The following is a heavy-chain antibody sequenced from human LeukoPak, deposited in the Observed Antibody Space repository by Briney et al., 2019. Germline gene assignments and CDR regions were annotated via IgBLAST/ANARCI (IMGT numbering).Heavy chain of an antibody. CDR1: GGSISSYY. V-gene: IGHV4-59*08. J-gene: IGHJ2*01. D-gene: IGHD4-23*01. CDR2: IYYSGST. CDR3: ASGHDYGGNYWYFDP. Sequence: SETLSLTCTVSGGSISSYYWSWIRQPPGKGLEWIGYIYYSGSTNYNPSLKSRVTISVDTSKNQFSLKLSSVTAADTAVYYCASGHDYGGNYWYFDPWGRGTLVTVSS.